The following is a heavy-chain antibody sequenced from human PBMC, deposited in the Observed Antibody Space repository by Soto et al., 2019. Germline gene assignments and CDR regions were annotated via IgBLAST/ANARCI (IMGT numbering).Heavy chain of an antibody. CDR3: TRSTEKPY. J-gene: IGHJ4*02. Sequence: EVQLVESGGGLVQPGGSLRLSCAASGFTVSGNYMSWVRQAPGKGLEWVSVVYSGGNTYYADSVKGRFTSSRDNSKNTLYLQMNGLRAEDTAVYYCTRSTEKPYWGQGTLVTVSS. V-gene: IGHV3-66*01. CDR1: GFTVSGNY. CDR2: VYSGGNT.